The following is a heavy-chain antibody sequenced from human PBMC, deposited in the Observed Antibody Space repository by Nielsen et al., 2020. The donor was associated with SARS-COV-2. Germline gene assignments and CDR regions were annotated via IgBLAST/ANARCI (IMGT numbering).Heavy chain of an antibody. D-gene: IGHD3-3*01. CDR3: ARGDTYYDFWSGYSSGY. CDR1: GFPISRYD. CDR2: IASAGDT. Sequence: GESLKISCEASGFPISRYDMYWVRQVPGKGLEWVSTIASAGDTFYTDSVKGRFSVSRENAKNSLDLQMNSLRAEDTAVYYCARGDTYYDFWSGYSSGYWGQGTLVTVSS. V-gene: IGHV3-13*04. J-gene: IGHJ4*02.